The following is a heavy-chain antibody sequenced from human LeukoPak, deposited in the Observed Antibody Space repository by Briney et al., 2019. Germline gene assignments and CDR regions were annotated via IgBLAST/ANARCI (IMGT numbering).Heavy chain of an antibody. V-gene: IGHV3-23*01. CDR2: ISGSGGST. J-gene: IGHJ4*02. D-gene: IGHD6-13*01. CDR3: AKDSEQQLVRAMDY. Sequence: GGSLRLSCAASGFTFSSYAMSGVREAPGKGLEWVSAISGSGGSTYYADSVKGRFTISRDNSKNTLYLQMNSLRAEDTAVYYCAKDSEQQLVRAMDYWGQGTLVTVSS. CDR1: GFTFSSYA.